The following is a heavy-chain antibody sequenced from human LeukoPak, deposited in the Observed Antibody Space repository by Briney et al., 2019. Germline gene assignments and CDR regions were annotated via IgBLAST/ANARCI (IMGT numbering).Heavy chain of an antibody. Sequence: SETLSLTCTVSGGYISSYYWSWIRQPAGKGLEWIGRIYTSGSTNYNPSLKSRVTMSVDTSKNQFSLKLNSVAAADTAVYYCARTRGGYGDYTFDSWGQGTLVTVSS. CDR3: ARTRGGYGDYTFDS. CDR2: IYTSGST. CDR1: GGYISSYY. J-gene: IGHJ4*02. V-gene: IGHV4-4*07. D-gene: IGHD4-17*01.